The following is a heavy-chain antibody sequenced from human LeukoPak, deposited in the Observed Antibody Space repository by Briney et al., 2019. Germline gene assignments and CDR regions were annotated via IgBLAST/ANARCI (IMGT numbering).Heavy chain of an antibody. J-gene: IGHJ4*02. Sequence: SGRSLRLSCAASGFTFSSYGMHWVRQAPGKGLEWVAVIWYDGSNKYHADSVKGRFTISRDNSKNTLYLQMNSLRAEDTAVYYCARVDPGLGYCSSTSCSALDYWGQGTLVTVSS. CDR2: IWYDGSNK. D-gene: IGHD2-2*01. V-gene: IGHV3-33*01. CDR3: ARVDPGLGYCSSTSCSALDY. CDR1: GFTFSSYG.